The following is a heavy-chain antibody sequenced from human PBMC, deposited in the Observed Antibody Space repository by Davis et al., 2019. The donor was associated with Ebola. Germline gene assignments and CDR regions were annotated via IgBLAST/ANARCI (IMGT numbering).Heavy chain of an antibody. CDR1: GGSISSYY. CDR3: ARHAGQRIGGGKYYGSSKLNHYYYYGMDV. Sequence: PGGSLRLSCTVSGGSISSYYWSWIRQPPGKGLEWIGYIYYSGSTNYNPSLKSRVTISVDTSKNQFSLKLSSVTAADTAVYYCARHAGQRIGGGKYYGSSKLNHYYYYGMDVWGQGTTVTVSS. CDR2: IYYSGST. J-gene: IGHJ6*02. D-gene: IGHD3-10*01. V-gene: IGHV4-59*08.